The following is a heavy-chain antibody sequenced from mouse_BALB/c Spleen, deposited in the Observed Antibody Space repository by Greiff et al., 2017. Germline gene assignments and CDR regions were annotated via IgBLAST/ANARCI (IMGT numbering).Heavy chain of an antibody. Sequence: QVQLQQPGAELVKPGASVKLSCKASGYTFTSYWMHWVKQRPGQGLEWIGEIDPSDSYTNYNQKFKGKATLTVDKSSSTAYMQLSILTSEDSAVYYCARGYYGNYVYAMDYWGQGTSVTVSS. CDR3: ARGYYGNYVYAMDY. D-gene: IGHD2-1*01. V-gene: IGHV1-69*02. J-gene: IGHJ4*01. CDR2: IDPSDSYT. CDR1: GYTFTSYW.